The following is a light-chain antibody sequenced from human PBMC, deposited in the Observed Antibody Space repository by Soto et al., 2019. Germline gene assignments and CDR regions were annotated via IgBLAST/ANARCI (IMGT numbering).Light chain of an antibody. CDR3: QHSYSTLWA. J-gene: IGKJ1*01. CDR1: QSISSY. Sequence: DIQMTQSPPSLSASVGDRVTITCRASQSISSYLNWYQQKPGKAPKLLIYAASSLQSRVPSRFSGSGSGTDFSLTISSLQPEDLETYYCQHSYSTLWAFGQATKVDIK. CDR2: AAS. V-gene: IGKV1-39*01.